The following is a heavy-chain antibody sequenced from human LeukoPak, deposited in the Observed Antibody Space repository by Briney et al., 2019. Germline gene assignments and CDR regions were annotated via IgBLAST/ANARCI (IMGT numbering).Heavy chain of an antibody. D-gene: IGHD3-16*01. J-gene: IGHJ4*02. CDR2: INPNSGRT. V-gene: IGHV1-2*02. CDR1: GYTFTGYY. CDR3: ATGRWGVDY. Sequence: ASVKVSCKASGYTFTGYYIHWVRQAPGQGLEWMGWINPNSGRTNYAQKFQGRVTMTREKSISTAYMELRRLTSDDTAVYYCATGRWGVDYWGQGTLVTVSS.